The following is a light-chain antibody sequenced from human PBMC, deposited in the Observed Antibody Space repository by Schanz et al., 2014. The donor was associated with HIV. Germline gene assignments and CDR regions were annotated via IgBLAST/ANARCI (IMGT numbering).Light chain of an antibody. CDR2: GAS. CDR1: QTISNHY. Sequence: EILLTQSPGTLSLSPGERATLSCRASQTISNHYLAWYQQKPGQAPRLLIYGASSRATGIPDRFSGSGSGTDFTLIISSLEPEDFAVYYCQQRSNWPPLTFGGGTKVEIK. V-gene: IGKV3D-20*02. CDR3: QQRSNWPPLT. J-gene: IGKJ4*01.